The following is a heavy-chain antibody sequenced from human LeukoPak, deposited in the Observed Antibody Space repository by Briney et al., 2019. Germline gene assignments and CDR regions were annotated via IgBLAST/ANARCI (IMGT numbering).Heavy chain of an antibody. CDR1: GFTFSGSA. Sequence: GGSLRLSCAASGFTFSGSAMHWVRQASGKGLEWVGRIRSKANSYATAYAASVKGRFTISRDDSKNTAYLQMNSLKTEDTAVYYCRGFRGVSCNNLGGAFDIWAKGQWSPSLQ. V-gene: IGHV3-73*01. D-gene: IGHD2-15*01. J-gene: IGHJ3*02. CDR2: IRSKANSYAT. CDR3: RGFRGVSCNNLGGAFDI.